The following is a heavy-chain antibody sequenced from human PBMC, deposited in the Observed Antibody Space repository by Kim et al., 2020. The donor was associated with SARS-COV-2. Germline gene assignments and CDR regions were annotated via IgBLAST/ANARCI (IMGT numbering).Heavy chain of an antibody. CDR3: AGRKTYYYDSSGYYPLRY. J-gene: IGHJ4*02. CDR1: GGSFSGYY. CDR2: INHSGST. Sequence: SETLSLTCAVYGGSFSGYYWSWIRQPPGKGLEWIGEINHSGSTNYNPSLKSRVTISVDTSKNQFSLKLSSVTAADTAVYYCAGRKTYYYDSSGYYPLRYWGQGTLVTVSS. V-gene: IGHV4-34*01. D-gene: IGHD3-22*01.